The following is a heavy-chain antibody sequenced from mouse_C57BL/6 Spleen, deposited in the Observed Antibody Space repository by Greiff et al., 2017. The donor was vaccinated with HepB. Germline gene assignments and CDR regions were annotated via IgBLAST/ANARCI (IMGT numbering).Heavy chain of an antibody. CDR2: IDPSDSYT. J-gene: IGHJ3*01. CDR1: GYTFTSYW. CDR3: ARRLYYGSSLWFAY. Sequence: QVQLQQPGAELVKPGASVKLSCKASGYTFTSYWMQWVKQRPGQGLEWIGEIDPSDSYTNYNQKSKGKATLTVDTSSSTAYMQLSSLTSEDSAVYYCARRLYYGSSLWFAYWGQGTLVTVSA. D-gene: IGHD1-1*01. V-gene: IGHV1-50*01.